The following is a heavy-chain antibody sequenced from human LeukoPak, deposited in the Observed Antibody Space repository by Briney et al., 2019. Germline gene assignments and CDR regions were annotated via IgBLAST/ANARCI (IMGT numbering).Heavy chain of an antibody. CDR1: GFTVSSNY. CDR2: IYSCGST. CDR3: ARRGVVIRVILVGFHKEAFYFDS. V-gene: IGHV3-53*01. D-gene: IGHD3-22*01. Sequence: GGSLRLSCAASGFTVSSNYMSWVRQAPGKGLEWVSVIYSCGSTYYADSVKGRFTISRDNPKNTLYLQMNSLRAEDTAVYFCARRGVVIRVILVGFHKEAFYFDSWGQGALVTVSS. J-gene: IGHJ4*02.